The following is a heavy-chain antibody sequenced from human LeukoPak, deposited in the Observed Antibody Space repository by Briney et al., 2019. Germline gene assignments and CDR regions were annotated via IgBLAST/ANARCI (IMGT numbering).Heavy chain of an antibody. CDR2: INPNSGGT. V-gene: IGHV1-2*02. J-gene: IGHJ4*02. CDR1: GYTFTGYY. Sequence: ASVKVSCKASGYTFTGYYMHWVRQAPGQGLEWMGWINPNSGGTNYAQKFQGRVTISVDTSKNQFSLKLSSVTAADTAVYYCARHWRVFGVVIRPVFDYWGQGTLVTVSS. D-gene: IGHD3-3*01. CDR3: ARHWRVFGVVIRPVFDY.